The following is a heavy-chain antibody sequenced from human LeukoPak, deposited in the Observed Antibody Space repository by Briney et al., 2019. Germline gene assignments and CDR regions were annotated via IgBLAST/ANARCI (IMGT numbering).Heavy chain of an antibody. CDR1: GFTFSSYA. V-gene: IGHV3-23*01. CDR3: AKDLNERRRWELGSFDY. J-gene: IGHJ4*02. Sequence: GGSLRLSCAASGFTFSSYAMRWVRQAPGKGLEWVSAISGSGGSTYYADSVKGRFTISRDNSKNTLYLQMNSLRAEDTAVYYCAKDLNERRRWELGSFDYWGQGTLVTVSS. D-gene: IGHD1-26*01. CDR2: ISGSGGST.